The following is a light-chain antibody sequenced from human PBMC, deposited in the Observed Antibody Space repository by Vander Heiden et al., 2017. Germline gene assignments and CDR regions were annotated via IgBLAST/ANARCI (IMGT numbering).Light chain of an antibody. J-gene: IGLJ3*02. CDR3: QSYDSSLSGGV. V-gene: IGLV1-40*01. Sequence: QSVLTQPPSVSGAPGQRVTISCTGSSSNIGAGYDVHWYQQLPGTAPKLLIYGNSNRPSGVPDRFSGSKSGTSDSLAINGLQAEDEADYYCQSYDSSLSGGVFGGGTKLTVL. CDR1: SSNIGAGYD. CDR2: GNS.